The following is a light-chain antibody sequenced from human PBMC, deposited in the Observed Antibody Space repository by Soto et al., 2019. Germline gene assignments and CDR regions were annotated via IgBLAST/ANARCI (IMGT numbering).Light chain of an antibody. CDR2: DVN. CDR3: TSWTTSTTMI. Sequence: QSALTQPASVSGSPGQSITISCTGTSSDIGAYNFVSWYQQHPGKAPNLMLYDVNIRPSGVSNRFSGSKSGNTASLTISGLQAEYEADYYCTSWTTSTTMIFGGGTKLTVL. V-gene: IGLV2-14*03. CDR1: SSDIGAYNF. J-gene: IGLJ2*01.